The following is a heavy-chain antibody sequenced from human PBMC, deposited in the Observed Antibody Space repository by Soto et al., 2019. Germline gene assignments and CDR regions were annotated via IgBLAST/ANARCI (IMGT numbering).Heavy chain of an antibody. CDR3: AKGSWRYCSSTSCSPYYYYYGMDV. V-gene: IGHV3-23*01. CDR2: ISGSGGGT. CDR1: GFTFSSYA. J-gene: IGHJ6*02. Sequence: GGSLRLSCAASGFTFSSYAMSWVRQAPGKGLEWVSAISGSGGGTYYADSVKGRFTISRDNSKNTLYLQMNSLRAEDTAVYYCAKGSWRYCSSTSCSPYYYYYGMDVWGQGTTVTVSS. D-gene: IGHD2-2*01.